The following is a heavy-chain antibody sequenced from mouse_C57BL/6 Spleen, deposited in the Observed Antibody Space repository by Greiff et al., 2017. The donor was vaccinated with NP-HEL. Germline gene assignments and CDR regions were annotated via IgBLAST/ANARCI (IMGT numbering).Heavy chain of an antibody. CDR2: IDPNSGGT. J-gene: IGHJ1*03. CDR3: ARTGTSWYFDV. Sequence: VQLQQPGAELVKPGASVKLSCKASGYTFPSSWMHWVKQRPGRGLGWIGRIDPNSGGTKYNEKLKSKATLTVDKPSSTAYMQLSSLTSEDSAVYYCARTGTSWYFDVWGTGTTVTVSS. D-gene: IGHD4-1*01. CDR1: GYTFPSSW. V-gene: IGHV1-72*01.